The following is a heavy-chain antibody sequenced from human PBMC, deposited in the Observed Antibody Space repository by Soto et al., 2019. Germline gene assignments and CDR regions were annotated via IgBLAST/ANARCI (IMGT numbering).Heavy chain of an antibody. CDR3: ARVKQSGVVVVAPNDYYYYYMDV. Sequence: GASVKVSCKASGYTFTSYGISWVRQAPGQGLEWMGWISAYNGNTNYAQRLQGRVTMTTDTSTSTAYMELRSLRSDDTAVYYCARVKQSGVVVVAPNDYYYYYMDVWGKGTTVTVSS. J-gene: IGHJ6*03. V-gene: IGHV1-18*01. CDR1: GYTFTSYG. CDR2: ISAYNGNT. D-gene: IGHD2-15*01.